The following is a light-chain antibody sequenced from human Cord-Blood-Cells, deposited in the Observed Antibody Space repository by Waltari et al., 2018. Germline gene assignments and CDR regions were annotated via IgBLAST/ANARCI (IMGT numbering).Light chain of an antibody. CDR1: QSISSY. V-gene: IGKV1-39*01. CDR2: AAS. CDR3: QQSYSTLGT. J-gene: IGKJ5*01. Sequence: DIQMTQSPSSLSASVGDRVTITCQASQSISSYLNWYQQKPGKAPKLLIYAASSLQSGVPSRFSGSRSGTDFTLTISSLQPEDFATYYCQQSYSTLGTFGQGTRLEIK.